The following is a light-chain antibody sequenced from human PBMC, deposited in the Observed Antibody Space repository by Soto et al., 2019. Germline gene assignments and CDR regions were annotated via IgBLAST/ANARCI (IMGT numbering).Light chain of an antibody. V-gene: IGKV3D-15*01. J-gene: IGKJ2*01. CDR2: GAS. CDR3: QQRSNWPVT. CDR1: QSVSGN. Sequence: EIVMTQSPATLSVSPGERATLSCRASQSVSGNLAWYQQKPGQAPRLLIYGASTRATGIPARFSGSGSGTEFTLTISSLQSEDFAVYYCQQRSNWPVTFGQGTKLEIK.